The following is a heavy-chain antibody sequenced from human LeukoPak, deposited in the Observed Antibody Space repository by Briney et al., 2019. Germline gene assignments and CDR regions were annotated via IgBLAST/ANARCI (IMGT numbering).Heavy chain of an antibody. D-gene: IGHD5-18*01. CDR1: GGSISSSSYY. CDR3: AGEWAIQLWLRRESYYFDY. J-gene: IGHJ4*02. CDR2: IYYSGST. Sequence: PSETLSLTCTVSGGSISSSSYYWGWIRQPPGKGLEWIGSIYYSGSTYYNPSLKSRVTISVDTSKNQFSLKLSSVTAADTAVYYCAGEWAIQLWLRRESYYFDYWGQGTLVTVSS. V-gene: IGHV4-39*01.